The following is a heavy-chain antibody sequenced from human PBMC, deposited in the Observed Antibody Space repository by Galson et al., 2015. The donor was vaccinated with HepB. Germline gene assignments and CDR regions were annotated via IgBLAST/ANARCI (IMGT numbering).Heavy chain of an antibody. CDR2: ISAYNGNT. Sequence: SVKVSCKASGYTFTSYGISWVRQAPGQGLEWMGWISAYNGNTNYAQKLQGRVAMTTDTSTSTAYMELRSLRSADTAAYYCARGAASLGFDYWGQGTLVTVSS. CDR3: ARGAASLGFDY. V-gene: IGHV1-18*04. J-gene: IGHJ4*02. CDR1: GYTFTSYG.